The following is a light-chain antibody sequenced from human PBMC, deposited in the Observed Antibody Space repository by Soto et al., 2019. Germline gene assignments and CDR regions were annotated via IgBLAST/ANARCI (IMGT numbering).Light chain of an antibody. J-gene: IGKJ3*01. CDR2: AAS. V-gene: IGKV1-27*01. Sequence: DIQMTQSPTSLSASVGDRVTITCRASQDIRNFVAWYQQKPGKAPKLLIYAASTLQSGVPSRFSGSGSGTDFTLTINSLQPEDVATYSCQNYSIVPVFGPGTKVEIK. CDR3: QNYSIVPV. CDR1: QDIRNF.